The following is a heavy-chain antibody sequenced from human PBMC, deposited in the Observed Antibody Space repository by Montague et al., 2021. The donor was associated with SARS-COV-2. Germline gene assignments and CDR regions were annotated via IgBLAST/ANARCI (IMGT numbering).Heavy chain of an antibody. CDR2: LSASGGIT. CDR3: AKGTDTGNSYFALDV. CDR1: GFTFSGIA. Sequence: SLRLPCAASGFTFSGIAMSWVRQAPGKGLEWVSALSASGGITNYADSVKGRFTISRDNLKNTLFLQMNSLTDGDSAIYYCAKGTDTGNSYFALDVWGQGTTVSVSS. V-gene: IGHV3-23*01. D-gene: IGHD1-1*01. J-gene: IGHJ6*02.